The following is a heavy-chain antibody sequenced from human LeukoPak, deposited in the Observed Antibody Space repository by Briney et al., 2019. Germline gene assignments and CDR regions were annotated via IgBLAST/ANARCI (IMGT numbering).Heavy chain of an antibody. V-gene: IGHV1-18*01. D-gene: IGHD1-26*01. CDR1: GYTFTSYG. CDR3: AREAWELLRWFDP. J-gene: IGHJ5*02. Sequence: ASVKVSCKASGYTFTSYGISWVRQAPGQGLEWMGWISAYNGNTNYAQKLQGRVTMTTDTSTSTAYMELSSLRSEDTAVYYCAREAWELLRWFDPWGQGTLVTVSS. CDR2: ISAYNGNT.